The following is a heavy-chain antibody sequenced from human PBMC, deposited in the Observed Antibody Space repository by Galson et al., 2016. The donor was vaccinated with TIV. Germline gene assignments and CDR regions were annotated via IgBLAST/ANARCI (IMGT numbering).Heavy chain of an antibody. J-gene: IGHJ4*02. CDR1: GGPFLSYS. V-gene: IGHV1-69*06. CDR2: ITAMFGTT. Sequence: SVKVSCKASGGPFLSYSINWVRQAPGQGLEWMGGITAMFGTTDYAQKFQGRVTITADTSTSTIYMELSSLRSEDTAVYYCARGRGYYFGSGSSYFDYWGQGSLVTVSS. CDR3: ARGRGYYFGSGSSYFDY. D-gene: IGHD3-10*01.